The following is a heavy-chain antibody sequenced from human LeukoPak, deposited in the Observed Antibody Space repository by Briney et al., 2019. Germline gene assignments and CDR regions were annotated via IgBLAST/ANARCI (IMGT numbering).Heavy chain of an antibody. CDR1: GFTFDSYV. D-gene: IGHD3-16*01. CDR3: AKESGNAFNDPFDM. Sequence: PGGSLRLSCAASGFTFDSYVMTWVRQAPRKGLEWVSGIRTSGRSTYYADSVKGRFTISRDNSKNTLYLQMNSLRAEDTALYYCAKESGNAFNDPFDMWGQGTMVIVSS. CDR2: IRTSGRST. J-gene: IGHJ3*02. V-gene: IGHV3-23*01.